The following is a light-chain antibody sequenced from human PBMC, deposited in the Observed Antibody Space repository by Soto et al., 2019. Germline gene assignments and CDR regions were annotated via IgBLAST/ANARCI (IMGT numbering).Light chain of an antibody. CDR3: QHYGTSPST. V-gene: IGKV3-20*01. J-gene: IGKJ1*01. Sequence: DTVLTQSPGTLSLTSLEIATLSVRASQSISGTYLAWYQQKPGQAPRLLIYSASTRATGIPDRFSGSGSGTDFTLTISRLEPEDFAVYYCQHYGTSPSTFGRGTKVDIK. CDR2: SAS. CDR1: QSISGTY.